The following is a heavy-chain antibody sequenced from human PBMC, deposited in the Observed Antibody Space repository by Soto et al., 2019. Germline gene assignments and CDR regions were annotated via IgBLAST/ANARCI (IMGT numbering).Heavy chain of an antibody. V-gene: IGHV1-8*01. D-gene: IGHD2-2*01. J-gene: IGHJ6*03. CDR3: ASGGPDHYCSSTSCSEPDYYYYYMDV. CDR1: GYTFTSYD. CDR2: MNPNSGNT. Sequence: ASVKVSCKASGYTFTSYDINWVRQATGQGLEWMGWMNPNSGNTGYAQKFQGRVTMTRNTSISTAYMEMSSLRSEDTAVYYCASGGPDHYCSSTSCSEPDYYYYYMDVWGKGTTVTVSS.